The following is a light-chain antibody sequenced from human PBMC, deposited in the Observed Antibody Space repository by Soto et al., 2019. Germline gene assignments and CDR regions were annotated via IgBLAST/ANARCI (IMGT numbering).Light chain of an antibody. Sequence: EIVMTQSPATLSVSPGERVTLSCRASQSVSSSLAWYQQKPGQAPRLLIYGASTKATGIPAMFSGSGSGTKFNLTISSLQSEEFAVYYCQQYNNWPPFTFGPGTKVDIK. CDR3: QQYNNWPPFT. CDR1: QSVSSS. V-gene: IGKV3-15*01. J-gene: IGKJ3*01. CDR2: GAS.